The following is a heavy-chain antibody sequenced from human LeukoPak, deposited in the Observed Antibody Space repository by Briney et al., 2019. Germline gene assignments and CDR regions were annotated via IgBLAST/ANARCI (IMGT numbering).Heavy chain of an antibody. D-gene: IGHD3-10*01. CDR1: GYTFTSYY. J-gene: IGHJ3*02. V-gene: IGHV1-46*01. Sequence: ASVKVSCKASGYTFTSYYMHWVRQAPGQGLEWMGIINPGGGSTSYAQKFQGRVTMTRDTSTSTVYMELSSLRSEDTAVYYCARTAMVRGDPHPFDIWGQGTMVTVSS. CDR3: ARTAMVRGDPHPFDI. CDR2: INPGGGST.